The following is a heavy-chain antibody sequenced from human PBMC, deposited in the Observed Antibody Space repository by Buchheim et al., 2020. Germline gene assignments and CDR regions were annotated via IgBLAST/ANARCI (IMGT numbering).Heavy chain of an antibody. CDR2: INHSGST. J-gene: IGHJ4*02. CDR3: ARVGGLRFLEWLFHYFDY. CDR1: GGSFSGYY. D-gene: IGHD3-3*01. Sequence: QVQLQQWGAGLLKPSETLSLTCAVYGGSFSGYYWSWIRQPPGKGLEWIGEINHSGSTNYNPSLKSRVTISVDTYKNQFPLKLSSVTAADTAVYYCARVGGLRFLEWLFHYFDYWGQGTL. V-gene: IGHV4-34*01.